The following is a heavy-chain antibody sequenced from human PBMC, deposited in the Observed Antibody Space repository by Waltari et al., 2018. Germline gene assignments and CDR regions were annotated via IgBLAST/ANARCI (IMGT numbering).Heavy chain of an antibody. Sequence: QVQLAQSGSELKEPGASVKVSCRTSGYTFTDYTINWVRQAPGQGLEWMGWINTKNGHPTYVQGFKGRFVFSLDTSVSTTYLQITGLKAEDTAVYFCARALLGLTNRLDVWGQGTTVTISS. D-gene: IGHD4-17*01. CDR3: ARALLGLTNRLDV. CDR2: INTKNGHP. CDR1: GYTFTDYT. J-gene: IGHJ6*02. V-gene: IGHV7-4-1*02.